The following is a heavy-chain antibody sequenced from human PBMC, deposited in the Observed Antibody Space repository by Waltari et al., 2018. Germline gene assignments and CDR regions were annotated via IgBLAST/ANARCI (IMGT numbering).Heavy chain of an antibody. J-gene: IGHJ3*02. V-gene: IGHV4-61*02. CDR1: GGSISSGSYY. CDR2: IYTSGST. Sequence: QVQLQESGPGLVKPSQTLSLTCTVSGGSISSGSYYWSWIRQPAGKGLEWIGRIYTSGSTNYNPSLKSRVTISVDTSKNQFSLKLSSVTAADTPVYYCARDGPRAFDIWGQGTMVTVSS. CDR3: ARDGPRAFDI.